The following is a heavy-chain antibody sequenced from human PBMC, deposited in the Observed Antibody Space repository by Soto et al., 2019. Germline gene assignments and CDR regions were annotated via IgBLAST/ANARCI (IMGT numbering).Heavy chain of an antibody. J-gene: IGHJ6*02. CDR2: ISYDGSNK. CDR3: ARDSSTVTTRRTHYYYYYGMDV. Sequence: GGSLRLSCAASGFTFSSYAMHWVRQAPGKGLEWVAVISYDGSNKYYADSVKGRFTISRDNSKNTLYLQMNSLRAEDTAVYYCARDSSTVTTRRTHYYYYYGMDVWGQGTTVTVSS. V-gene: IGHV3-30-3*01. D-gene: IGHD4-17*01. CDR1: GFTFSSYA.